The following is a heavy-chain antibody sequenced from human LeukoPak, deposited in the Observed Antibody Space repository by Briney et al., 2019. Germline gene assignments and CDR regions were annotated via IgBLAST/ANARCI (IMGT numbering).Heavy chain of an antibody. CDR1: GYTFTGYY. CDR3: ARGKFVFGRLPPDY. V-gene: IGHV1-2*02. CDR2: INPNSGGT. J-gene: IGHJ4*02. Sequence: ASVKVSCKASGYTFTGYYMHWVRQAPGQGLEWMGWINPNSGGTNYAQKFQGRVTMTRDTSISTAYMELSRLRSGDTAVYYCARGKFVFGRLPPDYWGQGTLVTVSS. D-gene: IGHD2-15*01.